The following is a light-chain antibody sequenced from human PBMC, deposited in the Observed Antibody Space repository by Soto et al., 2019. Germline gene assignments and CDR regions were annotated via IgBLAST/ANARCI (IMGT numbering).Light chain of an antibody. CDR2: GVS. Sequence: EIVMTQSPATLSVSPGEGATLSCRASQSISSNLAWYQQKPGQAPRLLMYGVSTRATGILARFSGSGSGTEFTLTISSLQSEDFAVYYCQQRSNWTLTFGGGTKVDIK. J-gene: IGKJ4*01. CDR3: QQRSNWTLT. CDR1: QSISSN. V-gene: IGKV3-15*01.